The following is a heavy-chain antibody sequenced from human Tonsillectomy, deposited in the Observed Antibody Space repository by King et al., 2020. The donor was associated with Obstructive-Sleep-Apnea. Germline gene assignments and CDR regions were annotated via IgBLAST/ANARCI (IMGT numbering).Heavy chain of an antibody. Sequence: VTLKESGPALVKPTQTLTLTCTFSGFSLSTSGMCVSWIRQPPGKALEWLARIDWDDDKYYSTSLKTRLTISKDTSKNQVVLTMTNMDPVDTATYYCARVSVSRIAARAHFDYWGQGTLVTVSS. D-gene: IGHD6-6*01. CDR3: ARVSVSRIAARAHFDY. J-gene: IGHJ4*02. CDR2: IDWDDDK. V-gene: IGHV2-70*11. CDR1: GFSLSTSGMC.